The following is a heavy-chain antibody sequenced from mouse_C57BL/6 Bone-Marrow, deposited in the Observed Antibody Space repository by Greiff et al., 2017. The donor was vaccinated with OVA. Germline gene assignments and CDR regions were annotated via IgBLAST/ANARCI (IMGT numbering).Heavy chain of an antibody. CDR1: GYTFTSYW. CDR3: AREYYGSSGGFAY. CDR2: IDPSDSYT. J-gene: IGHJ3*01. Sequence: QVQLQQPGAELVKPGASVKLSCKASGYTFTSYWMQWVKQRPGQGLEWIGEIDPSDSYTNYNQKFKGKATLTVDTSSSTAYMQLSSLTSEDAAVYYCAREYYGSSGGFAYWGQGTLVTVSA. D-gene: IGHD1-1*01. V-gene: IGHV1-50*01.